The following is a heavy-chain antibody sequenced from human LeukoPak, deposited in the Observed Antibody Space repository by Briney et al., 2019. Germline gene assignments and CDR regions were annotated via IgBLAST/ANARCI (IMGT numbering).Heavy chain of an antibody. D-gene: IGHD2-21*02. CDR2: ISGSGGST. CDR3: AKGVGTFDY. Sequence: GGSLRLSCVVSGFTFSSYAMSWVRQAPVKGLEWVSAISGSGGSTYYADSVKGLFTISRDNSKNTLYVQMNSLRAEDTAVYYCAKGVGTFDYWGQGTLVTVSS. CDR1: GFTFSSYA. V-gene: IGHV3-23*01. J-gene: IGHJ4*02.